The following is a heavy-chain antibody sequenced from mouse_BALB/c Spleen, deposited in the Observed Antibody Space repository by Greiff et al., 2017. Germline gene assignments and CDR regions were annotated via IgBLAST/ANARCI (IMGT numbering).Heavy chain of an antibody. Sequence: EVQLVESGGGLVQPGGSLKLSCAASGFTFSSYTMSWVRQTPEKRLEWVAYISNGGGSTYYPDTVKGRFTISRDNAKNTLYLQMSSLKSEDTAMYYCARQDDYDSFDYWGQGTTLTVSS. V-gene: IGHV5-12-2*01. CDR2: ISNGGGST. CDR1: GFTFSSYT. J-gene: IGHJ2*01. D-gene: IGHD2-4*01. CDR3: ARQDDYDSFDY.